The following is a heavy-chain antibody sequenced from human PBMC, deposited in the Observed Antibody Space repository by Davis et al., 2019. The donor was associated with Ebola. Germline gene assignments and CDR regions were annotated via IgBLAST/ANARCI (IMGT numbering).Heavy chain of an antibody. CDR3: VRDVDWGNEALDT. J-gene: IGHJ3*02. CDR2: TYYRSTWFK. Sequence: MPSETLSLTCAISGDSVSSNTAAWYWIRQSPSRGLEWLGRTYYRSTWFKEYAAHVRSRISINSDTSKNQFSLQLNSVTPEDTAVYYCVRDVDWGNEALDTWGQGTLVTVSS. D-gene: IGHD3-9*01. V-gene: IGHV6-1*01. CDR1: GDSVSSNTAA.